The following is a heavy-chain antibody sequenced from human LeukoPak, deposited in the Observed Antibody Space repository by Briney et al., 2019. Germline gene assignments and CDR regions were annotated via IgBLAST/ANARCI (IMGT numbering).Heavy chain of an antibody. Sequence: GGSLRLSCAASGFTFSSYAMHWVRQAPGKGLEWVSSINSGSTYTYYTESVKGRFTVSRDNAKNSLFLQMNSLRAEDTAIYYCARSLTTLTYEGYWGQGTLVTVSS. CDR3: ARSLTTLTYEGY. CDR1: GFTFSSYA. D-gene: IGHD1-1*01. J-gene: IGHJ4*02. CDR2: INSGSTYT. V-gene: IGHV3-21*01.